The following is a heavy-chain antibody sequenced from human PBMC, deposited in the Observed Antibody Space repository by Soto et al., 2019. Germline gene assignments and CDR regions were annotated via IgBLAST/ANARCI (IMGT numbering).Heavy chain of an antibody. J-gene: IGHJ3*02. Sequence: QVQLVQSWAEVKKPGSSVKVSCKASGGTFSSYAISWVRQAPGQGLEWMGGIIPIFGTANYAQKFQGRVTITADESTSTAYMELSSLRSEDTAVYYCARDRDYYDSSGYSSNAFDIWGQGTMVTVSS. V-gene: IGHV1-69*01. D-gene: IGHD3-22*01. CDR1: GGTFSSYA. CDR2: IIPIFGTA. CDR3: ARDRDYYDSSGYSSNAFDI.